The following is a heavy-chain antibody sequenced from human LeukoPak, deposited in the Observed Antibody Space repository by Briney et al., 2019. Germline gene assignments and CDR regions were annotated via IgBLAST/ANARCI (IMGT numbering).Heavy chain of an antibody. Sequence: KDSETLSLTCTVSGGSISSYYWSWIRQPAGKGLEWIGRIYTSGSTNYNPSLKSRVTMSVDTSKNQFSLKLSSVTAADTAVNYCAREQLLWFGESINYYMDVWGKGTTVTVSS. CDR2: IYTSGST. CDR3: AREQLLWFGESINYYMDV. CDR1: GGSISSYY. V-gene: IGHV4-4*07. J-gene: IGHJ6*03. D-gene: IGHD3-10*01.